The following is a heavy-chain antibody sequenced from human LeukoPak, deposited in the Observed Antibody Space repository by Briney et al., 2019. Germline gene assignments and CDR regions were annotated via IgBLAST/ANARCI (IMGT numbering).Heavy chain of an antibody. V-gene: IGHV1-18*01. D-gene: IGHD6-19*01. CDR1: GYTFTSYG. J-gene: IGHJ4*02. CDR2: ISAYNGNT. Sequence: GASVKVSCKASGYTFTSYGISWVRQAPGQGLEWMGWISAYNGNTNYAQKLQGRVTMTTDTSTSTAYMELRSLRSDDTAVYYCARDLVEQWLDSVVTASEYWGQGTLVTVSS. CDR3: ARDLVEQWLDSVVTASEY.